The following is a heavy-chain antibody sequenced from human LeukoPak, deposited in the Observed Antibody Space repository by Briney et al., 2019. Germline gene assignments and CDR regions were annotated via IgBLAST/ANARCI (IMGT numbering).Heavy chain of an antibody. V-gene: IGHV3-9*01. CDR3: AKGGSYSP. Sequence: GGSLRLSCAASGFTFSSYGMHWVRQAPGKGLEWVSGISWNSDKVGYADSVKGRFTISRDNARNYLFLQMSSLRAEDTAFYYCAKGGSYSPWGQGTLVTVSS. CDR1: GFTFSSYG. J-gene: IGHJ5*02. D-gene: IGHD1-26*01. CDR2: ISWNSDKV.